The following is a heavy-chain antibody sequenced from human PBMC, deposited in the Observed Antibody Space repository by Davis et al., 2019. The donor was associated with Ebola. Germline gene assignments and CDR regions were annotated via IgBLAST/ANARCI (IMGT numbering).Heavy chain of an antibody. D-gene: IGHD2-21*01. Sequence: AASVQVSCKASGYTFTGYDINWVRQATGQGLEWLGWMNPNSGNTGYAQKFQGRVTITRENSMSTAYMELRSLRSEDTAVYFCARGGVAYSDLDYWGQGTLVTVSS. V-gene: IGHV1-8*01. CDR2: MNPNSGNT. CDR1: GYTFTGYD. J-gene: IGHJ4*02. CDR3: ARGGVAYSDLDY.